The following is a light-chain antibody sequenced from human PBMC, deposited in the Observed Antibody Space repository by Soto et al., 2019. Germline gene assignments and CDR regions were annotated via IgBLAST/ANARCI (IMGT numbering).Light chain of an antibody. V-gene: IGKV3-15*01. CDR3: QQYGRSPTIP. CDR1: QDVTTN. CDR2: DVS. Sequence: EIRMTQFPATLSASRGGGATLSCRSAQDVTTNFAGYQLKRGQPPRLLIYDVSTRDTGVPARFSGAGSGTEFTPPTSGLQSEDFAIYFCQQYGRSPTIPFGQGKRLEIK. J-gene: IGKJ5*01.